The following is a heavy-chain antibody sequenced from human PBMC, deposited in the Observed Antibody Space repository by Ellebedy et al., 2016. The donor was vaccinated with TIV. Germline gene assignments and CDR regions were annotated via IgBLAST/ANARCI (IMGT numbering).Heavy chain of an antibody. D-gene: IGHD6-6*01. J-gene: IGHJ4*02. CDR3: AAFPYISTSSAY. Sequence: AASVKVSCKTSGYIFTAYHIHWVRQAPGQGLEWRGWLHPSSGGTNYAQNFQGRVSMTRDTSISTAYMELSRLNSDDTAVYYCAAFPYISTSSAYWGQGTLVTVSS. V-gene: IGHV1-2*02. CDR2: LHPSSGGT. CDR1: GYIFTAYH.